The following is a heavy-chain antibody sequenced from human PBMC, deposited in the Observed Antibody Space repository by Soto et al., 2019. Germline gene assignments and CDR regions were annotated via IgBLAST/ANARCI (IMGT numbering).Heavy chain of an antibody. D-gene: IGHD3-16*01. CDR2: IYYSGST. CDR3: AREWGYYSDF. J-gene: IGHJ4*02. Sequence: PSQTLSLTCTVSGGSISSRDCCWSWLRQPPGKGLEWIGYIYYSGSTNYNPSLKSRVTISVDTSKNQFSLKLSSVTAADTDVYYCAREWGYYSDFWGQGTLVTVSS. CDR1: GGSISSRDCC. V-gene: IGHV4-61*08.